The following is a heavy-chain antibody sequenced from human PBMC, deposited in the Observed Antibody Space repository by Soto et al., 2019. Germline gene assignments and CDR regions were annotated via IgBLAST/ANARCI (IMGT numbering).Heavy chain of an antibody. D-gene: IGHD6-13*01. V-gene: IGHV3-30*18. CDR3: SKDRGYYIISWSFY. CDR1: GSSFSSYV. J-gene: IGHJ4*02. CDR2: ISYDGTSK. Sequence: QVQLVESGGGVVQPGRSLRLSCAASGSSFSSYVIHWVRQVPGKGLEWVAVISYDGTSKHYADSVKGRFPFSRDNSMNTLYLQMNSLRAEDTALYYFSKDRGYYIISWSFYWGQGTLVNVS.